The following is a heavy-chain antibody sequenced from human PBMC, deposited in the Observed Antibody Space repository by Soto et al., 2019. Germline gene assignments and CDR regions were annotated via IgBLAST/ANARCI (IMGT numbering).Heavy chain of an antibody. CDR1: GFTFNRYG. CDR3: ARGVDYFDY. CDR2: IWYDGSSE. Sequence: QVQLVESGGGVVQPGRSLRLSCAASGFTFNRYGMHWVRQAPGKGLEWVAVIWYDGSSEYYADSVKGRFTISRDNSKNPLFLQMNSLRAEETAVYYCARGVDYFDYWGQGTLVTVSS. V-gene: IGHV3-33*01. J-gene: IGHJ4*02.